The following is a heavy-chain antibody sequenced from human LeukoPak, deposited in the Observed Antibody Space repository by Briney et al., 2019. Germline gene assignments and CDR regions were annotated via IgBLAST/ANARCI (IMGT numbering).Heavy chain of an antibody. D-gene: IGHD5-18*01. CDR1: GGSISSYY. CDR3: ARVGTAMVTSVVSAFDI. Sequence: SETLSLTCTASGGSISSYYWSWIRQPPGKGLEWIGYIYYSGSTNYNPSLKSRVTISVDTSKNQFSLKLSSVTAADTAVYYCARVGTAMVTSVVSAFDIWGQGTMVTVSS. V-gene: IGHV4-59*01. CDR2: IYYSGST. J-gene: IGHJ3*02.